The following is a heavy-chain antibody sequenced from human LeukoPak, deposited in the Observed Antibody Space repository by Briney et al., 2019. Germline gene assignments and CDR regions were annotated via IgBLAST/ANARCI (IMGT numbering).Heavy chain of an antibody. Sequence: TSETLSLTCTVSGGSISSYYWSWIRQPPGKGLEWIGYIYYSGSTNYNPSLKSRVTISVDTSKNQFSLKLSSVTAADTAVYYCAREAHSSSWNSIDYWGQGTLVTVSS. CDR3: AREAHSSSWNSIDY. V-gene: IGHV4-59*12. D-gene: IGHD6-13*01. CDR2: IYYSGST. CDR1: GGSISSYY. J-gene: IGHJ4*02.